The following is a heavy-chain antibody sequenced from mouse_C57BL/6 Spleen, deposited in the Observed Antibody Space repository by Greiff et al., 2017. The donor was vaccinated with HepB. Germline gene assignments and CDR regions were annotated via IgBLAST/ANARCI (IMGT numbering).Heavy chain of an antibody. CDR2: INPNNGGT. CDR3: ARSAGYYYGSSSFAY. CDR1: GYTFTDYN. V-gene: IGHV1-18*01. Sequence: EVHLVESGPELVKPGASVKIPCKASGYTFTDYNMDWVKQSHGKSLEWIGDINPNNGGTIYNQKFKGKATLTVDKSSSTAYMELRSLTSEDTAVYYCARSAGYYYGSSSFAYWGQGTLVTVSA. J-gene: IGHJ3*01. D-gene: IGHD1-1*01.